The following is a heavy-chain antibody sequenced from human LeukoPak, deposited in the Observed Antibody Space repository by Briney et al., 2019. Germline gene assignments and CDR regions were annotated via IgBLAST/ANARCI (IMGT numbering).Heavy chain of an antibody. Sequence: ASVKVSCKASGYTFTTYDINWVRQATGQGLEWMGWMNPNSGNTGYAQKFQGRVTMTRNTSISTAYMELSSLRSEDTAVYYCARDQASSGWHFDYWGQGTLVTVSS. J-gene: IGHJ4*02. CDR2: MNPNSGNT. D-gene: IGHD6-19*01. V-gene: IGHV1-8*01. CDR1: GYTFTTYD. CDR3: ARDQASSGWHFDY.